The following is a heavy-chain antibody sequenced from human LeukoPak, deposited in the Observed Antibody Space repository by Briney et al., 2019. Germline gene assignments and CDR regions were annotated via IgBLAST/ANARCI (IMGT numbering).Heavy chain of an antibody. CDR3: ARVHDSSGYYEEAFDI. Sequence: SETLSLTCTVSGGSISSGGYYWSWIRQHPGKGLEWIGYIYYSGSTYYNPSLKSRVTISVDKSKNQFSLKLSSVTAADTAVYHCARVHDSSGYYEEAFDIWGQGTMVTVSS. CDR1: GGSISSGGYY. CDR2: IYYSGST. D-gene: IGHD3-22*01. J-gene: IGHJ3*02. V-gene: IGHV4-31*03.